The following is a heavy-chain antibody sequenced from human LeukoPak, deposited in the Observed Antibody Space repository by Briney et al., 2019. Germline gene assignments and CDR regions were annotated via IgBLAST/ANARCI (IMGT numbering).Heavy chain of an antibody. D-gene: IGHD3-3*01. CDR1: DDSINIYY. CDR3: ARERVLEWLFRDAFDI. V-gene: IGHV4-4*07. Sequence: PSETLSLTCTVSDDSINIYYWSWVRQSANRGLEWIGRIYSSGSTNYNPSLKSRVTISVDTSKNQFSLKLSSVTAADTAVYYCARERVLEWLFRDAFDIWGQGTMVTVSS. J-gene: IGHJ3*02. CDR2: IYSSGST.